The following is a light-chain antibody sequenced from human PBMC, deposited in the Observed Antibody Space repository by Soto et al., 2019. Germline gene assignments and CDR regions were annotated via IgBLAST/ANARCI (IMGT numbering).Light chain of an antibody. V-gene: IGLV2-14*01. Sequence: QSVLTQPASVSGSPGQSITISCTGTSSDVGGYNAVSWYQQYPGKAPKLMIYDVSNRPSGAFDRFSGSKSGNTASLTISWLQAEDEADYYCGSYASGGAYVFGTGTKVTVL. CDR2: DVS. CDR1: SSDVGGYNA. J-gene: IGLJ1*01. CDR3: GSYASGGAYV.